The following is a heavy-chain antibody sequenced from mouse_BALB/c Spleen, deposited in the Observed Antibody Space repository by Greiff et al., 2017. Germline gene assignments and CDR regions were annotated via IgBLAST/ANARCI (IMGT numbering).Heavy chain of an antibody. CDR1: GFSLSRYS. CDR2: IWGGGST. CDR3: ARRTTMITTEAMDY. V-gene: IGHV2-6-4*01. J-gene: IGHJ4*01. D-gene: IGHD2-4*01. Sequence: VKLMESGPGLVAPSQSLSITCTVSGFSLSRYSVHWVRQPPGKGLEWLGMIWGGGSTDYNSALKSRLSISKDNSKSQVFLKMNSLQTDDTAMYYGARRTTMITTEAMDYWGQGTSVTVSS.